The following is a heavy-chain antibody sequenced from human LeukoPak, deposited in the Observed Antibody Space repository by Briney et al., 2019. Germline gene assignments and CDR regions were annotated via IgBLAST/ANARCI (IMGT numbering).Heavy chain of an antibody. CDR3: ARKSVAATPRDIVYQYYSMDV. CDR2: INTNTGNP. J-gene: IGHJ6*03. CDR1: GYTFTSYA. D-gene: IGHD2-15*01. V-gene: IGHV7-4-1*02. Sequence: ASVKVSCKASGYTFTSYAMNWVRQAPGQGLEWMGWINTNTGNPTYAQGFTGRFVFSFDTSVSTAYLQISSLKAEDTAVYYCARKSVAATPRDIVYQYYSMDVWGKGTTVTVSS.